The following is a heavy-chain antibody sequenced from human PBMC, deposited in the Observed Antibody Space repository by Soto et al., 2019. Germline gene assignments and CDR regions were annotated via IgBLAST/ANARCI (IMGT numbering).Heavy chain of an antibody. V-gene: IGHV3-30-3*01. Sequence: FILPWAASGFILSSYAKLWVRQAPGKGLEWVAVISYDGSNKYYADSVKGRFTISRDNSKNTLYLQMNSLRAEDTAVYYCARDPLSNAYFIETTCYRRAWFEPWGQGTLVTVSS. J-gene: IGHJ5*02. CDR1: GFILSSYA. CDR2: ISYDGSNK. D-gene: IGHD2-8*01. CDR3: ARDPLSNAYFIETTCYRRAWFEP.